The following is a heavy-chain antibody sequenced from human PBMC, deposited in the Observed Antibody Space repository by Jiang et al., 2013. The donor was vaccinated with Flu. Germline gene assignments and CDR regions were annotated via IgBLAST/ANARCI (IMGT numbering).Heavy chain of an antibody. CDR1: GGSISSSSYY. V-gene: IGHV4-39*07. CDR3: ARHYGSADLLPYHMDI. CDR2: IFYNGFT. J-gene: IGHJ6*03. Sequence: SGPGLVKPSETLSLTCTVSGGSISSSSYYWGWFRQPPGKGLEWIGSIFYNGFTSFNPSLKSRVTVSVATSENQFSLELTSVTAADTAVYYCARHYGSADLLPYHMDIWGKGTTVTVSS. D-gene: IGHD3-10*01.